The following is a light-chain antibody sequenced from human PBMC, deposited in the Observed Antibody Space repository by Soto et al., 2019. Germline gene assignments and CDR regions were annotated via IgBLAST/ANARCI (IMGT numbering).Light chain of an antibody. CDR3: QKYNSDPLT. Sequence: DIQLTQSPSSLSASVGDRVTITCRASQGISNFLAWYQQKPGKVPKLLIYAASTLQTGVPSRFSGSGSGTDFTLTISSLQPEDVATYYCQKYNSDPLTFGQGTQLEIK. J-gene: IGKJ5*01. CDR2: AAS. V-gene: IGKV1-27*01. CDR1: QGISNF.